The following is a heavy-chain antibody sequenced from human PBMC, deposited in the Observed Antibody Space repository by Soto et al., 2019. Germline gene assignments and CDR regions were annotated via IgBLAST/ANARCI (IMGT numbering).Heavy chain of an antibody. J-gene: IGHJ4*02. Sequence: QLQLQESGPGLVKPSETLSLTCTVSGGSISSSSYYWGWIRQPPGKGLEWIGSIYYSGSTYYNPSLKSRVTLAVDPSKNQFSLKLSSVTAADPAVYYCARQEDDIVLMVYAISGYYFDYWGQGTLVTVSS. CDR1: GGSISSSSYY. CDR2: IYYSGST. V-gene: IGHV4-39*01. CDR3: ARQEDDIVLMVYAISGYYFDY. D-gene: IGHD2-8*01.